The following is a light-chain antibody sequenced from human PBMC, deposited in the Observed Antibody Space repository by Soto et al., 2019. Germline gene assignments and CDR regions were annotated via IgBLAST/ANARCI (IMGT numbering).Light chain of an antibody. CDR2: GAS. Sequence: EIVTKQSPSTLSVSPGERATLTCRASQSVNIYLAWYQQKPGQAPGLLIFGASYRATGIPARISGSGSGTEFNLSISSVQSEDCAVYCCQQYDDWLRLTFGGGTKVDIK. J-gene: IGKJ4*01. CDR3: QQYDDWLRLT. CDR1: QSVNIY. V-gene: IGKV3D-15*01.